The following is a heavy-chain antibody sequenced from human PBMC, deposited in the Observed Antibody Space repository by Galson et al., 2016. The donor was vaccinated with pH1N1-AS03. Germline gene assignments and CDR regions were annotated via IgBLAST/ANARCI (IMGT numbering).Heavy chain of an antibody. J-gene: IGHJ4*02. Sequence: ETLSLTCTASGGSIRSSNYYWGWIRQPPGKGLEWIGSMYYTGTNFYNPSLKSRVSMSVDTSKNQFSLSLSSVTAADTAVYYCARATAVGPPYFDYWGQGTVATVSS. CDR2: MYYTGTN. V-gene: IGHV4-39*01. CDR1: GGSIRSSNYY. CDR3: ARATAVGPPYFDY. D-gene: IGHD6-13*01.